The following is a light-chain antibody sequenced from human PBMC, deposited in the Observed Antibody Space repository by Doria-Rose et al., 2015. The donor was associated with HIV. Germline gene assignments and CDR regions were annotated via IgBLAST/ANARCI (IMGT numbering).Light chain of an antibody. CDR3: CTYASSTTLI. V-gene: IGLV2-23*02. CDR1: SSDVGSYND. J-gene: IGLJ1*01. CDR2: EVN. Sequence: ISCTGTSSDVGSYNDVSWYQQYPGKAPKVMIYEVNKRPSGVSNRFSGSKSGNTASLTISRLQAEDEADYYCCTYASSTTLIFGTGTKVTVL.